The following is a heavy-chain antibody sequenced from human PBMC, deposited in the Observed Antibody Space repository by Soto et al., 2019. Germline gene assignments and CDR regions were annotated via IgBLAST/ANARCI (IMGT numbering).Heavy chain of an antibody. D-gene: IGHD3-22*01. CDR1: GGSISSGGYY. J-gene: IGHJ2*01. CDR2: IYYSGST. CDR3: ARREYYDSSGNWYFDL. Sequence: QVQLQESGPGLVKPSQTLSLTCTVSGGSISSGGYYWSWIRQHPGKGLEWIGYIYYSGSTYYNPYLMSRVTIAVDTSKNQFSLKLSSVTAADTAVYYCARREYYDSSGNWYFDLWGRGTLVTVSS. V-gene: IGHV4-31*03.